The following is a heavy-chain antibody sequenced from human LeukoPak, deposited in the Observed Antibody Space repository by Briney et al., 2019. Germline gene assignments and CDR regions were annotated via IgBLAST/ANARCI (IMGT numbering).Heavy chain of an antibody. Sequence: KTSETLSLTCTVSGGSISSSSYYWGWIRQPPGKGLEWIGSIYYSGSTYYNPSLKSRVTVSVDTSKNQFSLKLSSVTAADTAVYYCARRPGSSAYPHYFGMDVWGQGTSVTVSS. CDR1: GGSISSSSYY. D-gene: IGHD3-22*01. CDR3: ARRPGSSAYPHYFGMDV. J-gene: IGHJ6*02. V-gene: IGHV4-39*01. CDR2: IYYSGST.